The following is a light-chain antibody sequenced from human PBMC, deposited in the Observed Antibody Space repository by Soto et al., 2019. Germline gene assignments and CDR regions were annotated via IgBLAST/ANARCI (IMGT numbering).Light chain of an antibody. CDR2: DVS. V-gene: IGLV2-14*01. Sequence: QSALTQPASVSGSPGQSITISCTGTSNDVGGDNYVSWYQQHPGKAPKLMIYDVSNRPSGVSNRFSGSKSGNTASLTISGLQAEDEADYYCSSYTSSSTLVFGGGTKLTVL. J-gene: IGLJ2*01. CDR1: SNDVGGDNY. CDR3: SSYTSSSTLV.